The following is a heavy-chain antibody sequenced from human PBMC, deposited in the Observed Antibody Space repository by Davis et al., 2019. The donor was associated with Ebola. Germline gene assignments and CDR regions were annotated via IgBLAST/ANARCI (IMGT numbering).Heavy chain of an antibody. J-gene: IGHJ5*02. D-gene: IGHD2-2*01. CDR3: ARQGYCNSSSCNNWFDP. Sequence: GESLKISCKGSGYMFTNYWIGWVRQMPGKGLEWMGMIYPGDSDARYSPSFQGQVTISVDKSINTAYLQWSSLKASDTAIYYCARQGYCNSSSCNNWFDPWGQGTLVTVSS. CDR1: GYMFTNYW. V-gene: IGHV5-51*01. CDR2: IYPGDSDA.